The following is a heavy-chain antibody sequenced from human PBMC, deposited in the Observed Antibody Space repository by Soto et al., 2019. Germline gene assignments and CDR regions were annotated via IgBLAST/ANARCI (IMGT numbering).Heavy chain of an antibody. J-gene: IGHJ6*02. CDR2: ISSSSSYI. CDR3: ARDWGYCTNGVCRGGYYYYGMDV. CDR1: GFTFSSYS. D-gene: IGHD2-8*01. V-gene: IGHV3-21*01. Sequence: ESGGGLVKPGGSLRLSCAASGFTFSSYSMNWVRQAPGKGLEWVSSISSSSSYIYYADSVKGRFTISRDNAKNSLYLQMNSLRAEDTAVYYCARDWGYCTNGVCRGGYYYYGMDVWGQGTTVTVSS.